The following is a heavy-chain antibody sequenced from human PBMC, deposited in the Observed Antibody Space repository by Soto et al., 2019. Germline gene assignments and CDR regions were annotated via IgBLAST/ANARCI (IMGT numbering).Heavy chain of an antibody. CDR2: MHPGDSDT. J-gene: IGHJ4*02. CDR1: GYSFTTYW. D-gene: IGHD3-3*01. CDR3: AEIFRSKFES. V-gene: IGHV5-51*01. Sequence: PGESLKISCQTSGYSFTTYWIAWFRQMPGKGLEWVGIMHPGDSDTRYSPSFEGHITISADKSISTAYLQWSSLKASDTATYYCAEIFRSKFESWGQGTLVTVSS.